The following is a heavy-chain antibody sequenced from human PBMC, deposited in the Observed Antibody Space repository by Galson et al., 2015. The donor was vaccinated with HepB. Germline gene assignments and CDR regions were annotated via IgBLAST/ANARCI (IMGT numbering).Heavy chain of an antibody. Sequence: SLRLSCAASGFTFSNAWMSWVRQAPGKGLEWVGRIKSKTDGGTTDYTAHVKVRFTISRDDSKNTLYLQMNRLKTEDTAVYYCTTDIVPLDGYNRVWGQGTLVTVSS. D-gene: IGHD5-24*01. CDR3: TTDIVPLDGYNRV. CDR1: GFTFSNAW. V-gene: IGHV3-15*01. J-gene: IGHJ4*02. CDR2: IKSKTDGGTT.